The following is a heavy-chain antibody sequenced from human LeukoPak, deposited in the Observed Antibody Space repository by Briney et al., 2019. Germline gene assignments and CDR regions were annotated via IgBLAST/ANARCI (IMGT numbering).Heavy chain of an antibody. CDR2: ITGSGGET. V-gene: IGHV3-23*01. Sequence: GGSLRLSCAASGFTFTNYAMSWVRQTPGKGLEWVSSITGSGGETHYADSVKGRFSISRDNSNNTLFLQLRNLSVAATAVYHCARPLVGATVFLVDAFDIWGQGTMVTVSS. CDR3: ARPLVGATVFLVDAFDI. CDR1: GFTFTNYA. J-gene: IGHJ3*02. D-gene: IGHD1-26*01.